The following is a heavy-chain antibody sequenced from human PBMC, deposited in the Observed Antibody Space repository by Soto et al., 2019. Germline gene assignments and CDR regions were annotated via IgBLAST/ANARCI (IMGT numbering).Heavy chain of an antibody. CDR3: AWSVGAGKHYSYYYGMDV. CDR1: GCSFTSYW. J-gene: IGHJ6*02. V-gene: IGHV5-51*07. D-gene: IGHD1-26*01. Sequence: PGESLKISCKGSGCSFTSYWIGWVHQMPGKGLEWMGIIYPGDSDTRYSPSFQGQVTISADKSISTAYLQWSSLKASDTAMYYCAWSVGAGKHYSYYYGMDVWGQGTTVTVSS. CDR2: IYPGDSDT.